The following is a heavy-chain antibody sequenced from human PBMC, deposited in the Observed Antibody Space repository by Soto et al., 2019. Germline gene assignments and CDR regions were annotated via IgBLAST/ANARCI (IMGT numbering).Heavy chain of an antibody. CDR3: ARDIIAARYDYGMDV. CDR2: ISGSGSTI. D-gene: IGHD6-13*01. V-gene: IGHV3-23*01. Sequence: EVQLLESGGGLVQPGGSLRLSCAASGFTFSSYAMSWVRQAPGKGLEWVSGISGSGSTIYYADSVKGRFTISRDNAKNSLYLQMNSLRAEDTAVYYCARDIIAARYDYGMDVWGQGTTVTVSS. CDR1: GFTFSSYA. J-gene: IGHJ6*02.